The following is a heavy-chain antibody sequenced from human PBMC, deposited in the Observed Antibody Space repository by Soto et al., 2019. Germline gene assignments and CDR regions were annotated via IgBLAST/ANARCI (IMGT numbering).Heavy chain of an antibody. CDR3: ARAGGTTVTGLWHFDS. Sequence: QVQLEESGGGVVQPGRSLRLSCEASGFTFNSYSMHWGRQPPGKGLEWLAAIWYDGTQKYYADSVKGRFIISRDNSKKTLYLEMNSLRAEYTAVYYCARAGGTTVTGLWHFDSWGQGTLVTVSS. J-gene: IGHJ4*02. CDR1: GFTFNSYS. V-gene: IGHV3-33*01. CDR2: IWYDGTQK. D-gene: IGHD4-17*01.